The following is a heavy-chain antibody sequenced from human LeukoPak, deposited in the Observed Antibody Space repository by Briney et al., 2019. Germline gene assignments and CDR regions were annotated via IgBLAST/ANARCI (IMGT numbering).Heavy chain of an antibody. J-gene: IGHJ4*02. D-gene: IGHD2-2*02. CDR2: IYHSGST. CDR3: ARTPGYCSGTSCYIGY. Sequence: SETLSLTCAVSGGSISSSNWWSWVRQPPGKGLEWIGEIYHSGSTNYNPSLKSRVTISVDKSKNQFSLKLSSVTAADTAVYYCARTPGYCSGTSCYIGYWGQGTLVTVSS. CDR1: GGSISSSNW. V-gene: IGHV4-4*02.